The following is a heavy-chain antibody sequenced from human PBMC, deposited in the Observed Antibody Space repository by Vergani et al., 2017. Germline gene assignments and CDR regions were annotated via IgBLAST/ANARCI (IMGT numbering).Heavy chain of an antibody. CDR1: GGSISSGGYY. CDR2: IYYSGST. CDR3: ARGIVVVMAFDI. V-gene: IGHV4-31*03. D-gene: IGHD2-21*01. J-gene: IGHJ3*02. Sequence: QVQLQESGPGLVKPSQTLSLTCTVSGGSISSGGYYWSWIRQHPGKGLEWIGYIYYSGSTYYNPSLKSRVTISVDTSKNQFSRKLSSVTAADTAVYYCARGIVVVMAFDIWGQGTMVTVSS.